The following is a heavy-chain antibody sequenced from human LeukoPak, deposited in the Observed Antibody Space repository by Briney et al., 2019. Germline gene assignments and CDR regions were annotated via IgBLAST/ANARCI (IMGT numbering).Heavy chain of an antibody. J-gene: IGHJ6*02. CDR2: ISGSGGST. CDR3: SVTTLNYYYYGMDV. D-gene: IGHD4-17*01. V-gene: IGHV3-23*01. CDR1: GFTFSSYA. Sequence: GGSLRLSCAASGFTFSSYAMSWVRQAPGKGLEWVSAISGSGGSTYYADSVKGRFTISRDDFKNTLYLQMNSLRAEDTAVYYCSVTTLNYYYYGMDVWGQGTTVTVSS.